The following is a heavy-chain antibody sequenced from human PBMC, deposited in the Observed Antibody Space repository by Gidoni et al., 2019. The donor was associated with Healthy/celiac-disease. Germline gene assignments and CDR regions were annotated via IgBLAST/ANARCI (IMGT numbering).Heavy chain of an antibody. V-gene: IGHV3-9*01. CDR3: AKDIGGSSTSCYQCGDAFDI. J-gene: IGHJ3*02. D-gene: IGHD2-2*01. Sequence: EVQLVESGGGLVQPGRSLRLSCAASGFTFDDYAMHWVRQAPGKGLEWVSGISWNSGSIGYADSVKGRFTISRDNAKNSLYLQMNSLRAEDTALYYCAKDIGGSSTSCYQCGDAFDIWGQGTMVTVSS. CDR2: ISWNSGSI. CDR1: GFTFDDYA.